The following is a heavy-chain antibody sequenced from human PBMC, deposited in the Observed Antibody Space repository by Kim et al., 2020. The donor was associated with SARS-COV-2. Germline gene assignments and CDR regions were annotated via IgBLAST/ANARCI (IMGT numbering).Heavy chain of an antibody. D-gene: IGHD4-17*01. CDR3: ARRLRPHMDV. V-gene: IGHV1-8*01. Sequence: NSAYAKKFQGRVTMTRNTSMSTAYMELSSLRSEDTAVYYCARRLRPHMDVWGQGTTVTVSS. CDR2: NS. J-gene: IGHJ6*02.